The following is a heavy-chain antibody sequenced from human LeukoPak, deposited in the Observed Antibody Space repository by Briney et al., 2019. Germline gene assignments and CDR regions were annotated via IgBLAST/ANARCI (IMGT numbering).Heavy chain of an antibody. CDR2: LNGYGSSA. Sequence: GGSLRLSCAASGFTFSSYWMHWVRQAPGKGLVWVSRLNGYGSSANYADSVKGRFTISRDNTKNTLYLQMNSLRAEDTAVYYCARVLMAGDPAGISIFDHWGRGILVTVSS. J-gene: IGHJ4*02. D-gene: IGHD3-10*01. CDR1: GFTFSSYW. CDR3: ARVLMAGDPAGISIFDH. V-gene: IGHV3-74*01.